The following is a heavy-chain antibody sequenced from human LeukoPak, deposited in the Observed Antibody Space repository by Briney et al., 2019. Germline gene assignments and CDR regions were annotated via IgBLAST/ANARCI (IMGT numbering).Heavy chain of an antibody. D-gene: IGHD3-10*02. J-gene: IGHJ6*04. Sequence: GGSLRLSCAASGFTFSSYGMNWVRQAPGKGLEWVSYISSSGSTIYYADSVKGRFTISRDHAKNSLYLQMNSLRAEDTAVYYCAELGITMIGGVWGKGTTVTISS. CDR1: GFTFSSYG. V-gene: IGHV3-48*03. CDR2: ISSSGSTI. CDR3: AELGITMIGGV.